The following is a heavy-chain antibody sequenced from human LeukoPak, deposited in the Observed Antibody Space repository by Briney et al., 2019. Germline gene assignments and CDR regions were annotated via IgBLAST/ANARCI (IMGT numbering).Heavy chain of an antibody. V-gene: IGHV4-34*01. D-gene: IGHD6-13*01. CDR3: ASFVSHPSSRYASYI. J-gene: IGHJ3*02. CDR1: GGSFSGYY. Sequence: PSETLSLTCAVYGGSFSGYYWSWIRQPPGKGLEWIGEINHSGSTNYNPSLKSRVTISVDTSKNRFFLKLSSVTAADTAVYYCASFVSHPSSRYASYILGQGTMGTVSS. CDR2: INHSGST.